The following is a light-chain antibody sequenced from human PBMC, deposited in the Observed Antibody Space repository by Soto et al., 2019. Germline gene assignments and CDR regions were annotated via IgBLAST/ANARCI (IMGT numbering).Light chain of an antibody. Sequence: QSVLTQPVSVSGSPGQSITISCTGTSSDVGGYNYVSWYQQHPGKAPKLMICDVSNRPSGVSNRFSGSKSGNTASLTISGLQAEDEADYYCSSYTSSSTLDVVFGGGTKLTVL. CDR1: SSDVGGYNY. CDR3: SSYTSSSTLDVV. CDR2: DVS. J-gene: IGLJ2*01. V-gene: IGLV2-14*01.